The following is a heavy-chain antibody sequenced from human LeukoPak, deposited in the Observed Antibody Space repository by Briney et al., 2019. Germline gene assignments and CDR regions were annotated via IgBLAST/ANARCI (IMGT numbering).Heavy chain of an antibody. CDR3: ARDGAITILSNVKYAFDI. CDR1: GGSISSYY. CDR2: IYTSGGT. D-gene: IGHD3-9*01. Sequence: PSETLSLTCTVSGGSISSYYWSWIRQPAGKGLEWIGRIYTSGGTNYNPSLKSRVTMSVDTSKNQFSLKLSSVTAADTAVYYCARDGAITILSNVKYAFDIWGQGTMVTVSS. J-gene: IGHJ3*02. V-gene: IGHV4-4*07.